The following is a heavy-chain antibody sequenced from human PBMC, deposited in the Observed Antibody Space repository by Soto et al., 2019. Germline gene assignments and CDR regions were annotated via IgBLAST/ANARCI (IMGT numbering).Heavy chain of an antibody. J-gene: IGHJ3*02. CDR1: GGSISSGGYY. V-gene: IGHV4-31*03. CDR2: IYYSGST. D-gene: IGHD3-16*01. Sequence: SETLSLTCTVSGGSISSGGYYWSWIRQHPGKGLEWIGSIYYSGSTYYNPSLKSRVTISVDTSKNQFSLKLSSVTAADTAVYYGVRDPEGGWGFGACDIWGQGTMVNVSS. CDR3: VRDPEGGWGFGACDI.